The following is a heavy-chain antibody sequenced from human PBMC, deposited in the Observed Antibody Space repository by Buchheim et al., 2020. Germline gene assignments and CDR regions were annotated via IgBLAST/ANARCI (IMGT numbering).Heavy chain of an antibody. CDR1: GFTFSSYG. CDR3: AKNPLALHYYYYMDV. Sequence: QVQLVESGGGVVQPGRSLRLSCAASGFTFSSYGMHWVRQAPGKGLEWVAVISYDGSNKYYADSVKGRFTISRDNSKTTLYLQMNSLRADDTAVYYCAKNPLALHYYYYMDVWGKGTT. V-gene: IGHV3-30*18. CDR2: ISYDGSNK. J-gene: IGHJ6*03.